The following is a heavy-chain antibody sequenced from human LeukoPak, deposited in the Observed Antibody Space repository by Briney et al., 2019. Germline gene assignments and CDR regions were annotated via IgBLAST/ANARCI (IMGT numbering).Heavy chain of an antibody. J-gene: IGHJ4*02. CDR2: IKQNGIEK. CDR3: ARDKEGELLLDY. V-gene: IGHV3-7*01. Sequence: TGGSLRLSCASSRFTVSGNYMTWVRQAPGKGLEWVANIKQNGIEKYYVDSVKGRFTISRDTAKKSLDLQMNSLRAEDTAVYYCARDKEGELLLDYWGQGTQVTVSS. D-gene: IGHD1-26*01. CDR1: RFTVSGNY.